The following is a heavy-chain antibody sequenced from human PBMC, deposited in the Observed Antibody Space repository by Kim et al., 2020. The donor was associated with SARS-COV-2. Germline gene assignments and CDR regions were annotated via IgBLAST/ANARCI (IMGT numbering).Heavy chain of an antibody. J-gene: IGHJ5*02. Sequence: GGSLRLSCAASGFTFSSYSMNWVRQAPGKGLEWVSSISSSSSYIYYADSVKGRFTISRDNAKNSLYLQMNSLRAEDTAVYYCARGRMVRGVITYNWFDPWGQGTLVTVSS. CDR2: ISSSSSYI. CDR1: GFTFSSYS. D-gene: IGHD3-10*01. V-gene: IGHV3-21*01. CDR3: ARGRMVRGVITYNWFDP.